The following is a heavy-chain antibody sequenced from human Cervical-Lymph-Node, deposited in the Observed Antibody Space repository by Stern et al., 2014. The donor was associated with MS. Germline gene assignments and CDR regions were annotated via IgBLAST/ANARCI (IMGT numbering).Heavy chain of an antibody. CDR3: VHPTKAASTSFDQ. CDR1: GFSLSTRGVG. CDR2: IYWDADT. J-gene: IGHJ4*02. V-gene: IGHV2-5*02. Sequence: EESGPTLVKPTQTLTLTCTFSGFSLSTRGVGVGWIRQPPGKALEXLALIYWDADTRYSPSLKSRLTITKDTSKSQVVLTLTNVDPADTATYYCVHPTKAASTSFDQWGQGTLVTVSS. D-gene: IGHD6-13*01.